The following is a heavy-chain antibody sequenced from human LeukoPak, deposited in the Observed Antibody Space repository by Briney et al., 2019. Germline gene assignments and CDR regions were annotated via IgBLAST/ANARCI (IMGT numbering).Heavy chain of an antibody. CDR3: AKKPATIKFPFDI. D-gene: IGHD5-24*01. V-gene: IGHV3-23*01. Sequence: GGSLRLSCAASGFTFSSYEMNWVRQTPGKGLEWVSAISTTGGYTEDADSVKGRFTISRDNSQNTLFLQMHSLRAEDTAVYYCAKKPATIKFPFDIWGQGTLVTVSP. CDR1: GFTFSSYE. J-gene: IGHJ4*02. CDR2: ISTTGGYT.